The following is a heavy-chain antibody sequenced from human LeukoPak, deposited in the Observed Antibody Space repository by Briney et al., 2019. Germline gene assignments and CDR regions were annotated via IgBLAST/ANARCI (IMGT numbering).Heavy chain of an antibody. J-gene: IGHJ4*02. CDR2: IDPSDSYT. CDR1: GSSFTSYW. CDR3: ATSLITMVRGVIILGY. V-gene: IGHV5-10-1*01. Sequence: GASLQISCKGSGSSFTSYWISWVRQMPGKGLEWMGRIDPSDSYTNYSPSFQGHVTISADKSISTAYLQWSSLKASDTAMYYCATSLITMVRGVIILGYWGQGTLVTVSS. D-gene: IGHD3-10*01.